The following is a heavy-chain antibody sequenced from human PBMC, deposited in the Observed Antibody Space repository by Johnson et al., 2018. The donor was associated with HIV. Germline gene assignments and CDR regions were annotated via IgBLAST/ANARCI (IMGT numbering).Heavy chain of an antibody. Sequence: VQLVESGGGLVQPGRSLRLSCAASGFTFDDYAMHWVRQAPVKGLVWVSRINSDGSSTNYADSVKGRFTISRDNAKNTLYLQMNSLRAEDTAVYYCARDPGPGSSSHERSWGGFDIWGQGTMVTVSS. V-gene: IGHV3-74*01. J-gene: IGHJ3*02. CDR2: INSDGSST. CDR1: GFTFDDYA. D-gene: IGHD6-6*01. CDR3: ARDPGPGSSSHERSWGGFDI.